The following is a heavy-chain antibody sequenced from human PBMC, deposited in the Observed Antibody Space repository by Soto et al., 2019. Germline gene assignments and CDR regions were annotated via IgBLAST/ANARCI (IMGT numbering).Heavy chain of an antibody. CDR3: ARRGIAVAGSFLGYYYYGMEV. CDR1: GYSFTSYW. V-gene: IGHV5-51*01. Sequence: GESLKISCKGSGYSFTSYWVGWVRQMPGRGLEWMGIIYPGDSDTRYSPSFQGQVTISADKSISTAYLQWSSLKASDTAMYYCARRGIAVAGSFLGYYYYGMEVWGQGTTVTVPS. CDR2: IYPGDSDT. D-gene: IGHD6-19*01. J-gene: IGHJ6*02.